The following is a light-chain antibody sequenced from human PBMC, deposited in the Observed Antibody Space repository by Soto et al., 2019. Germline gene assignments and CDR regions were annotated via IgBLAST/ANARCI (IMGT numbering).Light chain of an antibody. V-gene: IGLV1-47*01. Sequence: QSVLTQPPSASGTPGQRVTISCSGSSSNIGSNYVYWYQQLPGTAPKLLIYRNNQRPSGVPDRFSGSKSGTSASLAISGLRSEDEADYYCAAWDDSLCGLHVVFGGGTKVTVL. CDR1: SSNIGSNY. J-gene: IGLJ2*01. CDR3: AAWDDSLCGLHVV. CDR2: RNN.